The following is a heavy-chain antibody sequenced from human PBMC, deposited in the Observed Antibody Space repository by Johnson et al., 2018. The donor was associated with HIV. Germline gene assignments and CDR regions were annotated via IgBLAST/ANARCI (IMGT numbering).Heavy chain of an antibody. V-gene: IGHV3-30*02. CDR1: GFSFSNHG. J-gene: IGHJ3*02. CDR2: MRYDGSKR. Sequence: QVQLVESGGGVVRPGGSLRLSCAASGFSFSNHGMHWVRQAPGKGLEWVAFMRYDGSKRYYADSVQGRFPISRNNSKNTLYLQMNSRRGEDTAVYYCARGDIGWNDDFAFDIWGQGTMVTVSS. D-gene: IGHD1-1*01. CDR3: ARGDIGWNDDFAFDI.